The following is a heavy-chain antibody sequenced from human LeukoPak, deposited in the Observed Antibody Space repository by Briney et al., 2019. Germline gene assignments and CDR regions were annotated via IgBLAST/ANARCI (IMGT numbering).Heavy chain of an antibody. CDR2: IYYSGST. CDR1: GGSISSGDYY. Sequence: PSQTLSLTCTVSGGSISSGDYYWSWIRQPPGKGLEWIGYIYYSGSTYYNPSLKSRVTISVDTSKNQFSLKLSSVTAADTAVYYCASARDYDSSGYYGWGQGTLVTVSS. CDR3: ASARDYDSSGYYG. V-gene: IGHV4-30-4*08. D-gene: IGHD3-22*01. J-gene: IGHJ4*02.